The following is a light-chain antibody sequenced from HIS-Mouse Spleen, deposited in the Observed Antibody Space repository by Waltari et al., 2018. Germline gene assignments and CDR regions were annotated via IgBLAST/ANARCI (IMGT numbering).Light chain of an antibody. Sequence: QSALTQPASVSGPPGQSITISCTGTSIDVGGYNYVSWYQQHPGKAPKLMIYDVSNRPSGVSNRFSGSKSGNTASLTISGLQAEDEADYYCSSYTSSSTYVFGTGTKVTVL. J-gene: IGLJ1*01. CDR1: SIDVGGYNY. CDR3: SSYTSSSTYV. V-gene: IGLV2-14*03. CDR2: DVS.